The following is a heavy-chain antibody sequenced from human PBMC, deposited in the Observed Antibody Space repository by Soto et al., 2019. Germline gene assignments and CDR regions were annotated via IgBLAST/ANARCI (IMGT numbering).Heavy chain of an antibody. CDR2: LSSGGSYI. Sequence: EVQLVESGGGLVKPGGSLRLSCAASGFNLSNHDMNWVRQRPGKGLEWVSSLSSGGSYIFYADSLRGRFTISRDSAKNLLYLHINSLRGEDTAVYYCARDAALGWKTLYGMDVW. D-gene: IGHD2-21*01. CDR1: GFNLSNHD. CDR3: ARDAALGWKTLYGMDV. V-gene: IGHV3-21*02. J-gene: IGHJ6*01.